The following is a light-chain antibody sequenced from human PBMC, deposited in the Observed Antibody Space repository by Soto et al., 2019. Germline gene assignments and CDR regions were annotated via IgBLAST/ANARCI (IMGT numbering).Light chain of an antibody. V-gene: IGLV1-47*02. CDR3: VSWDDSLSGIV. CDR2: SND. Sequence: QPVLTQPASASGTPGQRVTISCSGRIANIGNNYVCWYHQLPGTAPKLLIYSNDQRPSGVPDRFSGSKSGTSASLAISGLRSEDEGDYYCVSWDDSLSGIVFGTGTKVTVL. CDR1: IANIGNNY. J-gene: IGLJ1*01.